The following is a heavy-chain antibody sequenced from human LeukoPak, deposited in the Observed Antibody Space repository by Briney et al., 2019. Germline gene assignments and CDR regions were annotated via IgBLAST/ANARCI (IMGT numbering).Heavy chain of an antibody. CDR3: AKSLSVTMIVPNWFDP. CDR2: ISGSGGRT. Sequence: GGSLRLSCAASGFTFSSYGMSWVRQAPGKGLDWVSGISGSGGRTYYADSVKGRFTISRDNSKNTLYLQMNSLRAEDTAVYYCAKSLSVTMIVPNWFDPWGQGTLVTVSS. CDR1: GFTFSSYG. V-gene: IGHV3-23*01. D-gene: IGHD3-22*01. J-gene: IGHJ5*02.